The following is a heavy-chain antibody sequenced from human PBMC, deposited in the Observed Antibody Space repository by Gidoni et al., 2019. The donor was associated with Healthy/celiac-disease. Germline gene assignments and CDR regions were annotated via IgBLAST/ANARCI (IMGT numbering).Heavy chain of an antibody. D-gene: IGHD1-26*01. CDR1: GFTFDDYA. V-gene: IGHV3-9*01. CDR2: ISWNSGSI. CDR3: AKDQRELLGFDY. Sequence: CAASGFTFDDYAMHWVRQAPGKGLEWVSGISWNSGSIGYADSVKGRFTISRDNAKNSLYLQMNSLRAEDTALYYCAKDQRELLGFDYWGQGTLVTVSS. J-gene: IGHJ4*02.